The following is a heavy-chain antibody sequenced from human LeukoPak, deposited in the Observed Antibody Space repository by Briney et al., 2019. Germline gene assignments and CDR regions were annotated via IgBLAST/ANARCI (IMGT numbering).Heavy chain of an antibody. Sequence: PGGSLRLSRAASGFTFSSYEMNWVRQAPGKGLEWVSYISSSGSTIYYADSVKGRFTISRDNAKNSLYLQMNSLRAEDTAVYYCARVGELLFHHYFDYWGQGTLVTVSS. CDR3: ARVGELLFHHYFDY. J-gene: IGHJ4*02. CDR2: ISSSGSTI. V-gene: IGHV3-48*03. CDR1: GFTFSSYE. D-gene: IGHD1-26*01.